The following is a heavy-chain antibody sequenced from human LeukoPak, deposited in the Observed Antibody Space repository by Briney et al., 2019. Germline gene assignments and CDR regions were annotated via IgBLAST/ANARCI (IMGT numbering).Heavy chain of an antibody. Sequence: SETLSLTCTVSGGSISSSSDYWGWIRQPPGKGLEWIGSIYYSGSTDYNPSLKGRVTISVDTSKNQFSLKVTSVTAADTAVYYCANYMAGTMVDFWGQGTLVAVSS. D-gene: IGHD1-1*01. CDR3: ANYMAGTMVDF. V-gene: IGHV4-39*01. CDR2: IYYSGST. J-gene: IGHJ4*02. CDR1: GGSISSSSDY.